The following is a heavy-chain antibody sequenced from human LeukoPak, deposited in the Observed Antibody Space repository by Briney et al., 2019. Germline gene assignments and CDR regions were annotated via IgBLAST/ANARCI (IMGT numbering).Heavy chain of an antibody. V-gene: IGHV5-51*01. J-gene: IGHJ4*02. CDR1: GYSFTTYW. Sequence: GESLKISCQGSGYSFTTYWIGWVRQMPGKGLEWMGFIYPADSDTRYSPSFQGQVTISADKSISTAYLQWSSLKASDTAMYYCARVSGSYCFDYWGQGTLVTVSS. CDR3: ARVSGSYCFDY. CDR2: IYPADSDT. D-gene: IGHD1-26*01.